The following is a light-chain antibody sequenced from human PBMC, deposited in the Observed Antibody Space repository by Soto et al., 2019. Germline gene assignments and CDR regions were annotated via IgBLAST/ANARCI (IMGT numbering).Light chain of an antibody. Sequence: EIVLTQSPVTLSLSPGERVTLSCRASQSVSSRYSAWHQQKPGQAPRLLIYAASSRAAGTPDRFSGSGSGTDFSLTSSILEPDDVAVYYCHQDASSLTFGPGTRVE. CDR1: QSVSSRY. CDR2: AAS. CDR3: HQDASSLT. V-gene: IGKV3-20*01. J-gene: IGKJ1*01.